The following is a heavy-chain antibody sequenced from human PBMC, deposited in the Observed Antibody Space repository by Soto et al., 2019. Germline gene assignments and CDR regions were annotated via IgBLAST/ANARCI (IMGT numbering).Heavy chain of an antibody. V-gene: IGHV2-5*02. J-gene: IGHJ5*02. CDR2: IYWDDNN. CDR1: GLSLSTNGVG. D-gene: IGHD3-10*01. Sequence: QITLKESGPTLVQPTQTLTLTCTFSGLSLSTNGVGVAWIRQPPGKALEWLALIYWDDNNLYSPSLKSRLTLTTDTSKNQVVLTMTNMDPVDTATYYCAHRRVGFGEFDPWGQGTLVTVSS. CDR3: AHRRVGFGEFDP.